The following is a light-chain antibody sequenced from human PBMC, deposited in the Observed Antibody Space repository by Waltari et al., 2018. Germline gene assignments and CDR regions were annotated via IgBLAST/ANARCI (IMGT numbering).Light chain of an antibody. CDR2: GVN. Sequence: QSALTQPASVSGSRAQSTTIPCHASSSDIGSSTVVSWYQHHPGKAPHLLIYGVNNRPSGVSNRFSGSKSGNTASLTISGLQAEDEADYYCSSYAGSVVFGGGTKLTVL. J-gene: IGLJ3*02. V-gene: IGLV2-23*02. CDR1: SSDIGSSTV. CDR3: SSYAGSVV.